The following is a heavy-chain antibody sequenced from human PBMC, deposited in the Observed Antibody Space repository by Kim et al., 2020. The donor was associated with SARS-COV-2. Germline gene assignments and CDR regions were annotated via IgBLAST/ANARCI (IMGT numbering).Heavy chain of an antibody. V-gene: IGHV3-48*03. D-gene: IGHD1-26*01. Sequence: GGSLRLSCGASGFTFSNYEMMWVRQAPGRGLEWISYITTLGTTTHYADSVEGRFTIFRDNYNSLLFLQMKSLRTEDSAVYYCARVGLHWEGYYMDVWGKGTTVTVSS. J-gene: IGHJ6*03. CDR1: GFTFSNYE. CDR2: ITTLGTTT. CDR3: ARVGLHWEGYYMDV.